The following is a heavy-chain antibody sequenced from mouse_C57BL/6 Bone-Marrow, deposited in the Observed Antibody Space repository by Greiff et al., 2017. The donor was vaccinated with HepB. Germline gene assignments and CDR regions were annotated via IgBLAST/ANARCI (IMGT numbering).Heavy chain of an antibody. CDR3: ARSLYYYGSSTFAY. CDR1: GYTFTDYN. D-gene: IGHD1-1*01. Sequence: VQLQQSGPELVKPGASVKIPCKASGYTFTDYNMDWVKQSHGKSLEWIGDINPNNGGTNYNQKFKGKATVTVDKSSSTAYMELRSLTSEDTAVYYCARSLYYYGSSTFAYWGQGTLVTVSA. CDR2: INPNNGGT. J-gene: IGHJ3*01. V-gene: IGHV1-18*01.